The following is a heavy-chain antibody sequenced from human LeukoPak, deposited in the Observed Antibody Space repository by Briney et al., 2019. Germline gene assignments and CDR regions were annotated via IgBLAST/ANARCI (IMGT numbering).Heavy chain of an antibody. CDR2: VYYSGST. V-gene: IGHV4-30-4*02. Sequence: PSETLSLTCTVSGGSISSGDHYWSWIRQPPGKGLECIGYVYYSGSTYYNPSLKSRVIISIDTSKNQFSLKLTSVTAADTAVYYCVRVTKVRVVLIYYFDYCGQGTLVTVSS. CDR3: VRVTKVRVVLIYYFDY. J-gene: IGHJ4*02. D-gene: IGHD3-10*01. CDR1: GGSISSGDHY.